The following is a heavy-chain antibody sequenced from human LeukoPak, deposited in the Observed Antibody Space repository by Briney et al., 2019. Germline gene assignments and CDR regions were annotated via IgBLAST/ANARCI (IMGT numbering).Heavy chain of an antibody. CDR2: ISSSSSTI. CDR1: GFTFSSYS. V-gene: IGHV3-48*01. J-gene: IGHJ6*03. D-gene: IGHD3-22*01. Sequence: PGGSLRLSCAASGFTFSSYSMNWVRQAPGKGLEWVSYISSSSSTIYYADSVKGRFTISRDNAKNSLYLQMNSLRAEDTAVYYCSKLRGSGYYYNYYYYMDVWGKGTTVTVSS. CDR3: SKLRGSGYYYNYYYYMDV.